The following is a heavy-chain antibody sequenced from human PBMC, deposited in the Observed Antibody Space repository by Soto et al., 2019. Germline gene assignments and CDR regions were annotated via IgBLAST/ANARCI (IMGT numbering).Heavy chain of an antibody. D-gene: IGHD6-19*01. V-gene: IGHV3-33*01. Sequence: QVQLVESGGGVVQPGRSLRLSCAASGFTFSSYGMHWVRQGPGMGLEWVAVRWYDGSNKYYADSVKGRFTISRDNSKNTLYLQMNSLRTEDTAVYYCARDRYSSGWYDLDYWGQGTLVTVSS. CDR1: GFTFSSYG. J-gene: IGHJ4*02. CDR2: RWYDGSNK. CDR3: ARDRYSSGWYDLDY.